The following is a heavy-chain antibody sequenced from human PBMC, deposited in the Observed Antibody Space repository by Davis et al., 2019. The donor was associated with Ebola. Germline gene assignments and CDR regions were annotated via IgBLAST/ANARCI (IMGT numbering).Heavy chain of an antibody. CDR1: GGSISSSSYY. J-gene: IGHJ5*02. V-gene: IGHV4-39*01. CDR3: AGLVLLWVGELLYQEGVVWFDP. D-gene: IGHD3-10*01. Sequence: SETLSLTCTVSGGSISSSSYYWGWIRQPPGKGLEWIGSIYYSGSTYYNPSLKSRVTISVDTSKNQFSLKLSSVTAANTAVYYCAGLVLLWVGELLYQEGVVWFDPWGQGTLVTVSS. CDR2: IYYSGST.